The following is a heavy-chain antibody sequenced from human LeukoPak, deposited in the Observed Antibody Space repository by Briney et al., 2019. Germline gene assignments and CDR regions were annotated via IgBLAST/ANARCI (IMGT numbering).Heavy chain of an antibody. CDR3: ARDLAGIVGVTAWFDP. D-gene: IGHD1-26*01. J-gene: IGHJ5*02. CDR2: ISVYNGNT. CDR1: AYTFTSYA. Sequence: GASGKVSCKASAYTFTSYAISWMRQAPGQGLEWMGWISVYNGNTNYAQKFQGRVTMTTDTSTNTVYMELRSLRFDDTAVYYCARDLAGIVGVTAWFDPWGQGTLVTVSS. V-gene: IGHV1-18*01.